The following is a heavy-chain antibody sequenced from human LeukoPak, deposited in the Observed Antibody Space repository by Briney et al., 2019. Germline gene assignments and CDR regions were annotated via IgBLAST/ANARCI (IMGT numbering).Heavy chain of an antibody. J-gene: IGHJ4*02. CDR3: ARTPRSGGSCYDY. D-gene: IGHD2-15*01. V-gene: IGHV3-23*01. CDR1: GFTFSIYA. CDR2: ISGSGGST. Sequence: GGSLRLSCAASGFTFSIYAMSWVRQAPGKGLEWVSAISGSGGSTYYADSVKGRFTISRDNSKNTLYLQMNSLRAEDTAVYYCARTPRSGGSCYDYWGQGTLVTVSS.